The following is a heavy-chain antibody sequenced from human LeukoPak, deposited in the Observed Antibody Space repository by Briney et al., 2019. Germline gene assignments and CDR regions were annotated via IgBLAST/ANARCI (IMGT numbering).Heavy chain of an antibody. D-gene: IGHD1-26*01. CDR2: ISAYNGNT. CDR3: GRDRDGAMTIAFDI. Sequence: ASVKVSCKASGYTFTSYGISWVRQAPGQGLEWMGWISAYNGNTNYAQKLQGRVTMTTDTSTSTAYMELRSLRSDDTAVYYCGRDRDGAMTIAFDIWGQGTMVTVSS. V-gene: IGHV1-18*01. CDR1: GYTFTSYG. J-gene: IGHJ3*02.